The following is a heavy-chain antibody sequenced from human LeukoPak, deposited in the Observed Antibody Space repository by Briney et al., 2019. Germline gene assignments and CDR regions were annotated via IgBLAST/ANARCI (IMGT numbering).Heavy chain of an antibody. Sequence: GGSLRLSCAASGFTFSSYGMHWVRQAPGKGLEWVAFIRYDGSNKYYADSVKGRFTISRDNSKNTLYLQMNSLRAEDTAVYYCAKGKWIQLPYYFDYWGQGTLVTVSS. J-gene: IGHJ4*02. V-gene: IGHV3-30*02. D-gene: IGHD5-18*01. CDR3: AKGKWIQLPYYFDY. CDR2: IRYDGSNK. CDR1: GFTFSSYG.